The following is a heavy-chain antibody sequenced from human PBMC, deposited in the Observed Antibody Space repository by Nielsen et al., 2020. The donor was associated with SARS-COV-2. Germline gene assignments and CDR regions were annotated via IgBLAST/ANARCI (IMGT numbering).Heavy chain of an antibody. J-gene: IGHJ4*02. CDR1: GFSLSSNR. CDR3: ATALAVAVGYFDS. V-gene: IGHV3-21*01. D-gene: IGHD6-19*01. CDR2: ISYSGSYI. Sequence: GESLKISCAASGFSLSSNRMNWVRQAPGKGLEWVSSISYSGSYIHYTDSVKGRFTMSRDNAKNSLYLQMNSLRAEDTGVYFCATALAVAVGYFDSWGQGTQVTVSS.